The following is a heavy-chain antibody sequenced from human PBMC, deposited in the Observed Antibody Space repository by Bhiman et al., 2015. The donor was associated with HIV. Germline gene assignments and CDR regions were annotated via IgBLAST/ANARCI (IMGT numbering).Heavy chain of an antibody. CDR1: GFTFSDYY. V-gene: IGHV3-11*04. CDR2: ISRSGSTI. J-gene: IGHJ4*02. CDR3: AKQADINRAPFDY. Sequence: QVQLVESGGGLVKPGGSLRLSCAASGFTFSDYYMSWIRQAPGKGLEWVSFISRSGSTIYYGDSVKGRFSFSRDNAKNSLYLQMNSLRAEDTAVYYCAKQADINRAPFDYWGQGTLVTVSS.